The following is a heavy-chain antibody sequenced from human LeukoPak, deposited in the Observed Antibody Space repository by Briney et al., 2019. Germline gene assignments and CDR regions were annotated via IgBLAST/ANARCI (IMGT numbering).Heavy chain of an antibody. V-gene: IGHV4-39*01. CDR2: IYYSGST. J-gene: IGHJ4*02. CDR1: GGSISSSSYY. CDR3: ARQSQKYSYGFYYFDY. Sequence: SETLSLTCTVSGGSISSSSYYWGWIRQPPGKGLEWIGSIYYSGSTYYNPSLKSRVTISVDTSKNQFSLKLSSVTAADTAVYYCARQSQKYSYGFYYFDYWGQGTLVPVSS. D-gene: IGHD5-18*01.